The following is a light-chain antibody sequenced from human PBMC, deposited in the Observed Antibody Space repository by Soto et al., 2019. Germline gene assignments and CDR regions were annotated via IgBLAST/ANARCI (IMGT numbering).Light chain of an antibody. CDR2: DAS. CDR1: QSVSSY. Sequence: EIVFTQSPSSLSLSPGGSATLFCRASQSVSSYLAWYQQKPGQAPRLLIYDASNRATGIPARFSGSGSGTDFTLTISSLEPEDFAVYYCQQRSNWTFGQGTKVDIK. J-gene: IGKJ1*01. CDR3: QQRSNWT. V-gene: IGKV3-11*01.